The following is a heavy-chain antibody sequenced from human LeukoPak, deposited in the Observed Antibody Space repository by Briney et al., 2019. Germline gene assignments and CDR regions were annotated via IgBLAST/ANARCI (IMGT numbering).Heavy chain of an antibody. Sequence: SETLSLTCTVSADSITNHYWGWIRQPPGKGLEWIGYIYYSGSSNYNPSLKSRVTMSVDTSKNQFSLKLSSVTAADTAVYYCVRGSTGAFDPWGQGTLVTVSP. D-gene: IGHD1-1*01. CDR2: IYYSGSS. V-gene: IGHV4-59*11. J-gene: IGHJ5*02. CDR3: VRGSTGAFDP. CDR1: ADSITNHY.